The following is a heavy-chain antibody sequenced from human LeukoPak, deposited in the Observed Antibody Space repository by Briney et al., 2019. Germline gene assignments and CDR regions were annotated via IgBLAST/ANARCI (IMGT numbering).Heavy chain of an antibody. CDR3: ASVLYYGSGSYRDY. CDR2: IYHSGST. V-gene: IGHV4-4*02. D-gene: IGHD3-10*01. Sequence: PSGTLSLTCAASGGSISSSNWWSWVRQPPGKGLEWIGEIYHSGSTNYNPSLKSRVTISVDKSKNQFSLKLSSVTAADTAVYYCASVLYYGSGSYRDYWGQGTLVTVSS. CDR1: GGSISSSNW. J-gene: IGHJ4*02.